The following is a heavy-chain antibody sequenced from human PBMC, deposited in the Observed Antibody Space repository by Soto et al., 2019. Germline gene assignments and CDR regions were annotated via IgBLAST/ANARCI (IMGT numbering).Heavy chain of an antibody. CDR3: ARVGVSGRRYYYYMDV. CDR2: INHSGST. Sequence: SETLSLTCAVYGGSFSGYYWSWIRQPPGKGLEWIGEINHSGSTNYNPSLKSRVTISVDTSKNQFSLKLSSVTAADTAVYYCARVGVSGRRYYYYMDVWGKGTTVTVSS. D-gene: IGHD6-19*01. J-gene: IGHJ6*03. CDR1: GGSFSGYY. V-gene: IGHV4-34*01.